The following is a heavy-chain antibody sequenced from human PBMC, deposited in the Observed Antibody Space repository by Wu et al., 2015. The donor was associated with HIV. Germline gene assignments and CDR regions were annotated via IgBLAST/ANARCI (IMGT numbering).Heavy chain of an antibody. Sequence: QVQLVQSGAEVKKPGASVRVSCKASGYTFSDYDINWVRQATGQGLEWMGWMNSNSGNTDYAQKFQGRVTMTRNTSISTAYMELSSLRSEDTAVYYCARTIYSSTWYFDNWGQGTLVTVSS. D-gene: IGHD6-13*01. CDR3: ARTIYSSTWYFDN. J-gene: IGHJ4*01. V-gene: IGHV1-8*01. CDR2: MNSNSGNT. CDR1: GYTFSDYD.